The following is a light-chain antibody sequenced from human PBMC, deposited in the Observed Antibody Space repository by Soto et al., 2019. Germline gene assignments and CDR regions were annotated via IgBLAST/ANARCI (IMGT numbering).Light chain of an antibody. V-gene: IGLV2-23*02. CDR3: CSYEGDNSCV. J-gene: IGLJ3*02. CDR1: SSDVGSYDL. Sequence: QSALTQPASVSGSPGQSITVSCTGTSSDVGSYDLVSWYQQHPGQAPKVMIYGVTKRPSGVSNRFSGNRSGNTASLTISGLQAEDEAEYYCCSYEGDNSCVFGGGTKVTVL. CDR2: GVT.